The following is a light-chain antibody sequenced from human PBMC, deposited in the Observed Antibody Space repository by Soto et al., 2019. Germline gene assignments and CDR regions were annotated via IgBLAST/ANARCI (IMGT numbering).Light chain of an antibody. V-gene: IGLV4-69*01. Sequence: QPVLTQSPSASASLGASVKLTCTLSSGHSSYAIVWHQQQPQKGPRYLMKFSSDGSHSRGDGIPDRFSGSSSGAERYLTIPSLQSEDEADYYCQTWGTGIQDVVFGGGTKVTVL. CDR1: SGHSSYA. CDR2: FSSDGSH. J-gene: IGLJ2*01. CDR3: QTWGTGIQDVV.